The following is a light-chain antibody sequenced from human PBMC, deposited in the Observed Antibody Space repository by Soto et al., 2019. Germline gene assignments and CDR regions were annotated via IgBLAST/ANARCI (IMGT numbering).Light chain of an antibody. Sequence: DIQMTQSPSSLSASVGDRVTITCRASQSISSYLIWYQQKPGKAPKLLVYAASSLQSGVPSRFSGSGSGTDFTLTISSLQPEDFATYYCQHLNGYPITFGQGTRLEIK. CDR1: QSISSY. J-gene: IGKJ5*01. V-gene: IGKV1-39*01. CDR2: AAS. CDR3: QHLNGYPIT.